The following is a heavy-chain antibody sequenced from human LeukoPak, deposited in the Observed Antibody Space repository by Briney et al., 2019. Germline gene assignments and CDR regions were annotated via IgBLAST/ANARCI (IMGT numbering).Heavy chain of an antibody. CDR1: YG. D-gene: IGHD5-12*01. V-gene: IGHV3-30*18. Sequence: YGMHWVRQAPGKGLEWVAVISYDGSNKYYADSVKGRFTISRDNSKNTLYLQMNSLRAEDTAVYYCAKDTPGYGIGYWGQGTLVTVSS. J-gene: IGHJ4*02. CDR3: AKDTPGYGIGY. CDR2: ISYDGSNK.